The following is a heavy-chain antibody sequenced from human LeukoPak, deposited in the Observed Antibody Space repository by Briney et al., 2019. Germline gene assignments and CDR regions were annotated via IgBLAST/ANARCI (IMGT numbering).Heavy chain of an antibody. CDR1: GGSISSGDYY. CDR3: VHSVSGVGVLDH. D-gene: IGHD5/OR15-5a*01. V-gene: IGHV4-30-4*01. J-gene: IGHJ4*02. CDR2: VYYSGTT. Sequence: PSQTLSLTCTVSGGSISSGDYYWSWIRQPPGKGLEWIGSVYYSGTTYYSPSLKSRVTMSVGTSKNQFSLHLTSVTAADTAVYYCVHSVSGVGVLDHWGQGTLVTVSS.